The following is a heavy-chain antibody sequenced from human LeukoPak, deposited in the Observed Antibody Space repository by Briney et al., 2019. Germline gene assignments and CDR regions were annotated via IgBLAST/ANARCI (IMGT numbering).Heavy chain of an antibody. CDR2: IYYSGST. D-gene: IGHD3-10*01. V-gene: IGHV4-30-4*01. CDR1: GGSISSGDYY. CDR3: ARENYYGYYFDY. J-gene: IGHJ4*02. Sequence: SETLFLTCTVSGGSISSGDYYWSWIRQPPGKGLEWIGYIYYSGSTYYNPSLKSRVTISVDTSKNQFSLKLSSVTAADTAVYYCARENYYGYYFDYWGQGTLVTVSS.